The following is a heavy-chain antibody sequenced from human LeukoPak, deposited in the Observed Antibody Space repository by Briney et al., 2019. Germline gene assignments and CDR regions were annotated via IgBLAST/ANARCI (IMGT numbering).Heavy chain of an antibody. D-gene: IGHD2-21*01. CDR2: MYHSGNT. Sequence: SETLSLTCAVSGYSTSSGYYWGWIRQPPGKGLEWIGIMYHSGNTYYNPSLKSRVTISVDTSKNQFSLNLSSLTAPDTAVYYCARVNIPYYFMDVWGKGTTVTVSS. CDR1: GYSTSSGYY. V-gene: IGHV4-38-2*01. CDR3: ARVNIPYYFMDV. J-gene: IGHJ6*03.